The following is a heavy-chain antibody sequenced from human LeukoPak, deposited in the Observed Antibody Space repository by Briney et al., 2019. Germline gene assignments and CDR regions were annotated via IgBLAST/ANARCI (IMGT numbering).Heavy chain of an antibody. CDR3: ARDLNGDFSLDS. D-gene: IGHD4-17*01. CDR2: TYYRSKWSK. V-gene: IGHV6-1*01. Sequence: SQTLSLTCAISGDSVSSKNSAWNWIRQSPLRGLEWLGRTYYRSKWSKDYAVSVRSRITINPDTSKNQFSLQLNSVTPEDTAVYYCARDLNGDFSLDSWGQGTLVTVSS. J-gene: IGHJ4*02. CDR1: GDSVSSKNSA.